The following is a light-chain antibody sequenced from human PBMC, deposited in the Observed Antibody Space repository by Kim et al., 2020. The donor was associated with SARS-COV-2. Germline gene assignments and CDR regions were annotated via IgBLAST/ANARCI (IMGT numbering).Light chain of an antibody. CDR3: SSYAGSNNLV. J-gene: IGLJ2*01. Sequence: GQSITISCTGTSSDVGGNNDVSYYQQHPGKAPQLMIYEVSKRPSGVPHRFSGSKSGNTASLTVSGLQAEDEADYYCSSYAGSNNLVFGGGTQLTVL. V-gene: IGLV2-8*01. CDR1: SSDVGGNND. CDR2: EVS.